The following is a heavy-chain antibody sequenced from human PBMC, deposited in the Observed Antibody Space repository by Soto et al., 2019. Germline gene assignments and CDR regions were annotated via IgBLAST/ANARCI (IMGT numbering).Heavy chain of an antibody. CDR3: ARQGLYYYDSSGYYVGY. CDR1: GYSFTSYW. J-gene: IGHJ4*02. D-gene: IGHD3-22*01. Sequence: PGESLKLSCKGSGYSFTSYWIGWVRQMPRKGLEWMGIIYPGDSDTRYSPSFQGQVTISADKSISTAYLQWSSLKASDTAMYYCARQGLYYYDSSGYYVGYWGQGTLGTVSS. V-gene: IGHV5-51*01. CDR2: IYPGDSDT.